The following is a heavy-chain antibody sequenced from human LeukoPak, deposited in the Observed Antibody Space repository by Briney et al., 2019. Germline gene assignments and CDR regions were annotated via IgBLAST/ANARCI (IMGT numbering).Heavy chain of an antibody. CDR2: IIPIFGTA. D-gene: IGHD5-18*01. CDR3: ARGGIQLWSFDY. Sequence: SVKVSCKASGGTFSSYAISWVRQAPGQGLDWMGGIIPIFGTANYAQKFQGRVTITADESTSTAYMELSSLRSEDTAVYYCARGGIQLWSFDYWGQGTLVTVSS. V-gene: IGHV1-69*13. CDR1: GGTFSSYA. J-gene: IGHJ4*02.